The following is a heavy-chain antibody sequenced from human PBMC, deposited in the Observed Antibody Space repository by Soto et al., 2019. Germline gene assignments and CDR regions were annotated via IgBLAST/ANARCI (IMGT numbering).Heavy chain of an antibody. Sequence: QVQLQESGPGLVKPSETLSLTCTVSGGSISSYYWSWIRQPPGKGLEWIGYIYYSGSTNYNPSLKSRVTISVDTSKNQFSLKLSSVTAADTAVYYCARATVAEWGYYYYYMDVWGKGTTVTVSS. J-gene: IGHJ6*03. CDR3: ARATVAEWGYYYYYMDV. CDR1: GGSISSYY. V-gene: IGHV4-59*01. D-gene: IGHD6-19*01. CDR2: IYYSGST.